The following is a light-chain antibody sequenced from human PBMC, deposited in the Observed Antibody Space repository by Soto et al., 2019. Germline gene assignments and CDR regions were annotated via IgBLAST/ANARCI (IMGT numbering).Light chain of an antibody. Sequence: QSVLTQPASVSGSPGQSITISCTGTSSDVGGYNYVSWYQQHPGKAPKLMIYEVSYRPSGVSNRFSGSKSGNTASLTISGLQTEDEADYYCSSYTSIITLVFGGGTQLTVL. J-gene: IGLJ2*01. CDR3: SSYTSIITLV. CDR1: SSDVGGYNY. V-gene: IGLV2-14*01. CDR2: EVS.